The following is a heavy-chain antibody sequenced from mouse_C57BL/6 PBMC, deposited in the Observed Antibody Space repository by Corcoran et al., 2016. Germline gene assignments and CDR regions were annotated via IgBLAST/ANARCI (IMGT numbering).Heavy chain of an antibody. J-gene: IGHJ2*01. CDR2: INTYSGVP. V-gene: IGHV9-3*01. Sequence: QIQLVQSGPELKKPGETVKISCKASGHTFTTYGMSWVKQAPGQGLKWRGWINTYSGVPTYADDFKVRFAFSLETSARTAYLQINNLKNEDTATYFCARLEGHDGYFFDYCGQGTTLTVSS. D-gene: IGHD2-3*01. CDR1: GHTFTTYG. CDR3: ARLEGHDGYFFDY.